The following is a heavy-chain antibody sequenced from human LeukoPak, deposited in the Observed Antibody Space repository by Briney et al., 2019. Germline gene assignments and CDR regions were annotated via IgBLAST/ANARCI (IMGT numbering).Heavy chain of an antibody. CDR2: IYTSGST. J-gene: IGHJ4*02. CDR1: GGSISSYY. Sequence: SETLSLTCTVSGGSISSYYWSWIRQPAGKGLEWIGRIYTSGSTNYNPSLKSRVTMSIDTSMNQLSLTLVSVTAADTAVYFCARHHDGGPKLRLDFWGLGVLVTVSS. D-gene: IGHD2-15*01. V-gene: IGHV4-4*07. CDR3: ARHHDGGPKLRLDF.